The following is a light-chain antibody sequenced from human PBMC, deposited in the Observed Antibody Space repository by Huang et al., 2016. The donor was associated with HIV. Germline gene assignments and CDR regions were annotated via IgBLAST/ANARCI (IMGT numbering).Light chain of an antibody. Sequence: DIQMTQSPFSLSASIGDRVTVTCRASQPISNSLAWYQQKPGQAPKLLLYASSRLKSGVPSRFSGSGYGTTYSLTISSLRPEDFATYHCQQYFTTPPWSFGQGTKLEIK. J-gene: IGKJ2*01. CDR3: QQYFTTPPWS. V-gene: IGKV1-NL1*01. CDR1: QPISNS. CDR2: ASS.